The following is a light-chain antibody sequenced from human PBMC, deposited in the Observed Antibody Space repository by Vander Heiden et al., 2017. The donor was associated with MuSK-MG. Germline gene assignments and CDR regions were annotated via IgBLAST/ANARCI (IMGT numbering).Light chain of an antibody. CDR3: QVWDSSSDHPYV. Sequence: SYVLTPPPSVSVAPGQTARITCGGNNIGSKSVHWYQQKPGQAPVLVVYDDSDRPSGIPERFSGSNSGNTATLTISRVEAGDEADDYCQVWDSSSDHPYVFGTGTKVTVL. V-gene: IGLV3-21*02. J-gene: IGLJ1*01. CDR1: NIGSKS. CDR2: DDS.